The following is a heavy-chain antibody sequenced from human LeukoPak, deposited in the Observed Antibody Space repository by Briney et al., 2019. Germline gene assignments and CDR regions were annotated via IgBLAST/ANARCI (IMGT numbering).Heavy chain of an antibody. CDR3: AKDPSVYDSSGSLTDY. Sequence: GGSLRLSCVASGFTFSSYEMNWVRQAPGEGLEWVSYITNTGTTIYYADSVKGRFTISRDNSKNTLYLQMNSLRAEDTAVYYCAKDPSVYDSSGSLTDYWGQGTLVTVSS. CDR2: ITNTGTTI. J-gene: IGHJ4*02. V-gene: IGHV3-48*03. CDR1: GFTFSSYE. D-gene: IGHD3-22*01.